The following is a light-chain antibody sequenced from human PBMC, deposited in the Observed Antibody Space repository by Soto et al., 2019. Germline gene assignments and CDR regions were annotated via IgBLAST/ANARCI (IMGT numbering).Light chain of an antibody. Sequence: DVVMTQSPLSLPVTLGQPASISCRSSQSLVYSDADTYLNWFHQRPGRSPRRLIYKVSNRDSGVPDKFSGSGSGTDFTLKISRVEAEDVGVYYCMQGTHWPYTFGQGTKLEIK. CDR2: KVS. CDR1: QSLVYSDADTY. V-gene: IGKV2-30*01. CDR3: MQGTHWPYT. J-gene: IGKJ2*01.